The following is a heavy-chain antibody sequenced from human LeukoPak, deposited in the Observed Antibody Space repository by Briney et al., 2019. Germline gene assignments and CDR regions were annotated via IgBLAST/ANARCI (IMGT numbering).Heavy chain of an antibody. CDR2: IRYDGSNK. J-gene: IGHJ3*02. V-gene: IGHV3-30*02. CDR3: AKVPVSFITMILDDAFDI. D-gene: IGHD3-22*01. CDR1: GFTFSSYG. Sequence: GGSLRLSCAASGFTFSSYGMHWVRQAPGKGLEWVAFIRYDGSNKYYADSVKGRFTISRDNSKNTLYLQMNSLRAEDTAVYYCAKVPVSFITMILDDAFDIWGQGTMVTVSS.